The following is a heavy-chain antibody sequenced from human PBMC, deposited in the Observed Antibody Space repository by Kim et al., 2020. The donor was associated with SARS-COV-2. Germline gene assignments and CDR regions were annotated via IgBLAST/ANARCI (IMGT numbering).Heavy chain of an antibody. CDR3: AKVPPDAFDI. V-gene: IGHV3-30*02. J-gene: IGHJ3*02. Sequence: TKYYADSMKGRFSISRNNSKKTLYLELNSLRAEDSAVYYVAKVPPDAFDIWGQGTMVTVSS. CDR2: TK.